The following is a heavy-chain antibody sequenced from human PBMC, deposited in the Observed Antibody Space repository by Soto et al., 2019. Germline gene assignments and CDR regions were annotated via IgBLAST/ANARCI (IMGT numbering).Heavy chain of an antibody. CDR3: ARDPSSYYYYYGMDV. J-gene: IGHJ6*02. V-gene: IGHV1-69*10. CDR1: GGTFSSYA. CDR2: IIPILGIA. D-gene: IGHD1-26*01. Sequence: ASVKVSCKASGGTFSSYAISWVRQAPGQGLEWMGGIIPILGIANYAQKFQGRVTITADKSTSTAYMELSSLRSEDTAVYYCARDPSSYYYYYGMDVWGQGTTVTVSS.